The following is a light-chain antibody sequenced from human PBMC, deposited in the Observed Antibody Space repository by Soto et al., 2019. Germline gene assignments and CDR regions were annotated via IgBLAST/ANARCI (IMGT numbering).Light chain of an antibody. CDR3: GSYRNRGV. V-gene: IGLV2-14*03. Sequence: QSVLTQPASVSGSPGQSITISCTGISNDLGGYNYVSWYQQHPGKAPKLMIYDVSNRPSGISHRFSGSRSGNTASLTISGLQTEDEADYHCGSYRNRGVFGGGTKLTVL. J-gene: IGLJ3*02. CDR2: DVS. CDR1: SNDLGGYNY.